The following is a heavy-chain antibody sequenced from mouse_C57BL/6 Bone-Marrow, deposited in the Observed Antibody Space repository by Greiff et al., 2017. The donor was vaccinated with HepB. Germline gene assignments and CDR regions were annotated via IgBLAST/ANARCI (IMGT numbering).Heavy chain of an antibody. CDR3: TSYDGYY. CDR2: IDPENGDT. D-gene: IGHD2-3*01. J-gene: IGHJ2*01. CDR1: GFNIKDDY. V-gene: IGHV14-4*01. Sequence: EVKLEESGAELVRPGASVKLSCTASGFNIKDDYMHWVKQRPEQGLEWIGWIDPENGDTEYASKFQGKATITADTSSNTAYLQLSSLTSEDTAVYYCTSYDGYYWGQGTTLTVSS.